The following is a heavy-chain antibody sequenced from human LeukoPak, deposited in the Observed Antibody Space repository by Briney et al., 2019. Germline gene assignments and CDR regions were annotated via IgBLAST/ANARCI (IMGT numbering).Heavy chain of an antibody. CDR2: INHSGST. J-gene: IGHJ6*03. CDR1: GGSFSGYY. V-gene: IGHV4-34*01. D-gene: IGHD6-19*01. Sequence: KPSETLSLTCAVYGGSFSGYYWSWIRQPPGKGLEWIGEINHSGSTNYNPSLKSRVTISVDTSKNQFSLKLSSVTAADTAVYYCARGPRLYSSGWTSHYYYYYMDVWGKGTTVTVSS. CDR3: ARGPRLYSSGWTSHYYYYYMDV.